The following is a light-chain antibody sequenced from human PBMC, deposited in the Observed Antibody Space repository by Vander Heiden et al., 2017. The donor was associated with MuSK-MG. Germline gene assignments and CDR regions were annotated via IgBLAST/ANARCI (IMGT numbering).Light chain of an antibody. CDR1: SSDVGGYNY. CDR2: DVS. CDR3: SSYTSSSTKL. J-gene: IGLJ2*01. V-gene: IGLV2-14*03. Sequence: QSALTQPASVSESPGQSLTISCTGTSSDVGGYNYVSWYQQHPGKAPKLMIYDVSNRPSGVSNRFSGSKSGNTASLTISGLQAEDEADYYCSSYTSSSTKLFGGGTKLTVL.